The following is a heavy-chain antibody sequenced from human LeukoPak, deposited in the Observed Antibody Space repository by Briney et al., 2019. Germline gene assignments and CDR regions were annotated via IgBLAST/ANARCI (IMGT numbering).Heavy chain of an antibody. V-gene: IGHV1-2*02. CDR3: ARDHRYYDYVWGSYRSDY. CDR2: INPNSGGT. J-gene: IGHJ4*02. Sequence: ASVKVSCKASGYTFTSYYMHWVRQAPGQGLEWMGWINPNSGGTNYAQKFQGRVTMTRDTSISTAYMELSRLRSDDTAVYYCARDHRYYDYVWGSYRSDYWGQGTLVTVSS. D-gene: IGHD3-16*02. CDR1: GYTFTSYY.